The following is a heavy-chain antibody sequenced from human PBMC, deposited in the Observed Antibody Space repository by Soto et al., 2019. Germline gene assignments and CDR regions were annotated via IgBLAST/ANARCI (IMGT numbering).Heavy chain of an antibody. V-gene: IGHV3-30*18. D-gene: IGHD6-19*01. Sequence: GGSLRLSCAASGFTFSSYGMHWVRQAPGKGLEWVAVISYDGSNKYYADSVKGRFTISRDNSKNTLYLQMNSLRAEDTAVYYCAKDFRSDSSGWYGTMKKIQTPSYYYYGMDVWGQGTTVTVSS. CDR2: ISYDGSNK. CDR3: AKDFRSDSSGWYGTMKKIQTPSYYYYGMDV. CDR1: GFTFSSYG. J-gene: IGHJ6*02.